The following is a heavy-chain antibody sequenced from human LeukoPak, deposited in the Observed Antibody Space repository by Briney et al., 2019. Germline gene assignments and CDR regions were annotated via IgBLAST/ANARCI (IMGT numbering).Heavy chain of an antibody. CDR3: AKDLLRDRWFGES. D-gene: IGHD3-10*01. Sequence: GGSLRLSCAASGFTFSYFGMHWVRQTPGKGLEWVAFIRFDGGDKYYADSVKGRFRISRDDSKNTLYLQMNSLSGEDTAIYYCAKDLLRDRWFGESWGQGTLVTVSS. CDR2: IRFDGGDK. J-gene: IGHJ5*02. CDR1: GFTFSYFG. V-gene: IGHV3-30*02.